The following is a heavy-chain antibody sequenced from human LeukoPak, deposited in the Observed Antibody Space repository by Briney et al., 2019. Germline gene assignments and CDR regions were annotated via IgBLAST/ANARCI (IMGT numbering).Heavy chain of an antibody. V-gene: IGHV1-2*02. CDR1: GYTFTGYY. CDR3: ARDGSSDSSGYYYEGPYYFDY. J-gene: IGHJ4*02. CDR2: INPNSGDT. Sequence: ASVKVSCKASGYTFTGYYMHWVRQAPGQGLEWMGWINPNSGDTNYSQKLQGRGTMTTDTSPSTAYMELRSLRSDDTAVYYCARDGSSDSSGYYYEGPYYFDYWGQGTLVTVSS. D-gene: IGHD3-22*01.